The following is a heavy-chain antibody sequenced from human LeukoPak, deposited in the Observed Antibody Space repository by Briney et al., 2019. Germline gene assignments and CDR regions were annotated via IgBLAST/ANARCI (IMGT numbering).Heavy chain of an antibody. D-gene: IGHD3-9*01. CDR2: ISRSGSTI. V-gene: IGHV3-48*03. J-gene: IGHJ5*02. Sequence: GGALRLSCAASGFTFSSYEMNWVRQAPGKGLEWVSYISRSGSTIYYADSVKGQFTISRDNAKNSLYLQMHSLRAEDTAVYYCARAYYDILTGYYRDNWFDPWGQGTLVTVSS. CDR1: GFTFSSYE. CDR3: ARAYYDILTGYYRDNWFDP.